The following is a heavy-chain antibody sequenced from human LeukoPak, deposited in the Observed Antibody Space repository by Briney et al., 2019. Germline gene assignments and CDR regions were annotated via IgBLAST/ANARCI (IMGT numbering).Heavy chain of an antibody. V-gene: IGHV1-2*06. D-gene: IGHD2-2*01. Sequence: ASVKVSCKASGYTFTGYYMHWVRQAPGQGLEWMGRINPNSGGTNYAQKFQGRVTMTRDTSISTAYMELSRLRSDDTAVYYCARDGIYCSSTSCYEPGWFAPWGQGTLVTVSS. CDR2: INPNSGGT. CDR1: GYTFTGYY. J-gene: IGHJ5*02. CDR3: ARDGIYCSSTSCYEPGWFAP.